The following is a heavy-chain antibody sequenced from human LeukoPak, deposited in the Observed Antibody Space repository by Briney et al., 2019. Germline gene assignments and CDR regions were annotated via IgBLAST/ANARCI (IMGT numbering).Heavy chain of an antibody. V-gene: IGHV4-39*07. J-gene: IGHJ4*02. CDR3: ARVLEMATIADY. D-gene: IGHD5-24*01. CDR1: GGSIGSTNYY. CDR2: IYYSGST. Sequence: SETLSLTCTVSGGSIGSTNYYWGWIRQPPGKELEWIANIYYSGSTYYNPSLKSRVTISVDTSKNQFSLKLSSVTAADTAVYYCARVLEMATIADYWGQGTLVTVSS.